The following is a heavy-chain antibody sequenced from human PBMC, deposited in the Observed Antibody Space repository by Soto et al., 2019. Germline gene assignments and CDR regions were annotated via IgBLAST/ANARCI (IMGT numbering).Heavy chain of an antibody. Sequence: GGSLRLSCAASGFTFSSYAMSWVRQAPGRGLEWVSTISGSGDNTFYADSVKGRFTISRDNSKNTLYLPMSSLRAEDTAVYYCAKPYSSSWYGPFDYWGQGTLVTVSS. V-gene: IGHV3-23*01. CDR2: ISGSGDNT. D-gene: IGHD6-13*01. CDR3: AKPYSSSWYGPFDY. J-gene: IGHJ4*02. CDR1: GFTFSSYA.